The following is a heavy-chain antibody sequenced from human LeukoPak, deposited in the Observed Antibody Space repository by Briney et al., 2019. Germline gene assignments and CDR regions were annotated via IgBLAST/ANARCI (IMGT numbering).Heavy chain of an antibody. Sequence: ASVKVSCKASGYTFTSYGISWVRQAPGQGLEWMGWISAYNGNTNYAQKLQGGVTMTTDTSTSTAYMELRSLRSDDTAVYYCARLRSVEQATPSDYYYYMDVWGKGTTVTVSS. J-gene: IGHJ6*03. V-gene: IGHV1-18*01. D-gene: IGHD2-15*01. CDR1: GYTFTSYG. CDR2: ISAYNGNT. CDR3: ARLRSVEQATPSDYYYYMDV.